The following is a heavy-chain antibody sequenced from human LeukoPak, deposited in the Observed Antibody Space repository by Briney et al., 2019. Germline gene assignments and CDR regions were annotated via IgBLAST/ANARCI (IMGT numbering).Heavy chain of an antibody. CDR2: IYTSGST. Sequence: SETLSLTCTVSGGSISSYYWSWIRQRAGKGLECIGRIYTSGSTNYNPSLKSRVTMSVDTSKNQFSLKLSSVTAADTAVYYYARERAVTTYYYFDCWGQGTLVTVPS. D-gene: IGHD4-17*01. CDR1: GGSISSYY. V-gene: IGHV4-4*07. CDR3: ARERAVTTYYYFDC. J-gene: IGHJ4*02.